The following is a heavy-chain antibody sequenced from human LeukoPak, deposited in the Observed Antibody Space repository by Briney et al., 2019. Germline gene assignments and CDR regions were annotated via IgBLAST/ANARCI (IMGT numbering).Heavy chain of an antibody. CDR3: ARVSSNSRGDYFDY. J-gene: IGHJ4*02. CDR1: GGTFSSYA. D-gene: IGHD4-23*01. CDR2: IIPILGIA. V-gene: IGHV1-69*04. Sequence: SVKASCKASGGTFSSYAISWVRQAPGQGLEWMGRIIPILGIANYAQKFQGRVTITADKSTSTAYMELSSLRSEDTAVYYCARVSSNSRGDYFDYWGQGTLVTVSS.